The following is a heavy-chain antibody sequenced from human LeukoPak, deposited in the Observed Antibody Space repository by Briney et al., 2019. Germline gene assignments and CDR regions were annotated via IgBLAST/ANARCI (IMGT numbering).Heavy chain of an antibody. V-gene: IGHV3-30*03. Sequence: PGRSLRLSCAASGFTFSSYGMHWVRQAPGKGLEWVAVISYDGSNKYYADSVKGRFTISRDNSKNTLYLQMNSLRAEDTAVYYCARDSSRGYNYRDYWGQGTLVTVSS. CDR2: ISYDGSNK. D-gene: IGHD5-24*01. CDR1: GFTFSSYG. CDR3: ARDSSRGYNYRDY. J-gene: IGHJ4*02.